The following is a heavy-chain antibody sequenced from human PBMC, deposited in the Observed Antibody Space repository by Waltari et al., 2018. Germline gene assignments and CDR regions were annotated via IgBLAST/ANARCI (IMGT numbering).Heavy chain of an antibody. J-gene: IGHJ4*02. CDR1: GFTFSSYA. CDR3: AKVAYYGSGNYYRNFDY. V-gene: IGHV3-23*01. D-gene: IGHD3-10*01. Sequence: EVQLLESGGGLVQRGGSLRLSCAASGFTFSSYAMSWVRQAPGKGVEWVSSVSGNGGSTYYADSVKGRFTISRDNSKNTLYLQMNSLRAEDTAVYYCAKVAYYGSGNYYRNFDYWGQGTLVTVSS. CDR2: VSGNGGST.